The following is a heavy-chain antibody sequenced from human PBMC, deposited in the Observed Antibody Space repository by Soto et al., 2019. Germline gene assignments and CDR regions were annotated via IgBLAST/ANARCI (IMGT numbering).Heavy chain of an antibody. CDR1: GGTFSSYA. Sequence: SVKVSCKASGGTFSSYAISWVRQAPGQGLEWVGGIIPIFGTANYAQKFQGRVTITADESTSTAYMELSSLRSEDTAVYYCACRGYCSGGSCGQFDYWGQGTLVTVSS. V-gene: IGHV1-69*13. J-gene: IGHJ4*02. CDR2: IIPIFGTA. CDR3: ACRGYCSGGSCGQFDY. D-gene: IGHD2-15*01.